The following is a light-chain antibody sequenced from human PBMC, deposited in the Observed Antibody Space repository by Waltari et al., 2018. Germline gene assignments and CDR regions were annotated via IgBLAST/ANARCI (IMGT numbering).Light chain of an antibody. CDR1: SGDVGGSNL. CDR3: SSYTPTSTV. Sequence: QSALTQPASVSGSPGPSITISCTGTSGDVGGSNLVYWYQQYPGQAPKPMIYEVSNRPSGVSNRFSGSKSGNTASLNISGLQAEDEGDYYCSSYTPTSTVFGGGTKLTVL. J-gene: IGLJ2*01. V-gene: IGLV2-14*01. CDR2: EVS.